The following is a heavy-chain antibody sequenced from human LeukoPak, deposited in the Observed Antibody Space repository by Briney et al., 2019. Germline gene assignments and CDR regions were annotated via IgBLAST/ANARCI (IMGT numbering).Heavy chain of an antibody. CDR2: INPYSGET. Sequence: ASVKVSCKASGFTFFTDSYVHWVRQAPGQGLEWMGWINPYSGETHYSQKFQGRVTMIRDTSISALYMELRWLTSDDTATYYCARVIPAPTVWGQGTTVTVSS. CDR3: ARVIPAPTV. J-gene: IGHJ6*02. CDR1: GFTFFTDSY. D-gene: IGHD2-2*02. V-gene: IGHV1-2*02.